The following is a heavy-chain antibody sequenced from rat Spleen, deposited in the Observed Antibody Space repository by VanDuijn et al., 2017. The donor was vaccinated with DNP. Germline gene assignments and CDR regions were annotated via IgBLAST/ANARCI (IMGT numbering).Heavy chain of an antibody. V-gene: IGHV2-27*01. CDR1: GFSLTSYH. CDR3: ARSLATVVPTGAMDA. D-gene: IGHD1-3*01. CDR2: IQSGGFP. Sequence: QVQLRESGPGLVQPSQTLSLTCTVSGFSLTSYHVHWVRQPPGKGLAGIGRIQSGGFPDYNSALKSRLSISRDTSKSQVFLKMNSVQTEDTAMYFCARSLATVVPTGAMDAWGQGTSVTVSS. J-gene: IGHJ4*01.